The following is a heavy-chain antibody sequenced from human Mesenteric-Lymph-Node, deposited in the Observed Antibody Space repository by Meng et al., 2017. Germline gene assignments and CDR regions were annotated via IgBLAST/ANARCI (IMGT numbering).Heavy chain of an antibody. J-gene: IGHJ4*02. V-gene: IGHV4-38-2*02. Sequence: SETLSLTCTVSGYSISSGYYWGWIRQPPGKGLEWIGSIYHSGSTYYNPSLKSRVTISVDTSKNQFSLKLRSVTAADTAVYYCARGGRYYDILTGYYNYVDYWGQGTLVTVSS. CDR1: GYSISSGYY. CDR2: IYHSGST. CDR3: ARGGRYYDILTGYYNYVDY. D-gene: IGHD3-9*01.